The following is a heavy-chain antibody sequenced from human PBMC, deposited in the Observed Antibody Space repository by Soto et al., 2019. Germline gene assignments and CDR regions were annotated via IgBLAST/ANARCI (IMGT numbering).Heavy chain of an antibody. CDR1: GDSVSNNGAT. V-gene: IGHV6-1*01. D-gene: IGHD1-26*01. CDR3: ARDPPDFNSGFDS. J-gene: IGHJ4*02. Sequence: PSQTLSLTCAICGDSVSNNGATWNWIRQSPSRGLEWLGRAYYRSRWHYHYAASVRSRTTINPDTSKNQFSLQLSSVTPEDTAVYYCARDPPDFNSGFDSWGQGSLVTVSS. CDR2: AYYRSRWHY.